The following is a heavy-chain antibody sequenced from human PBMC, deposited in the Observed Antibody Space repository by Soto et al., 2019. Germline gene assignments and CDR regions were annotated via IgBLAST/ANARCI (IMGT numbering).Heavy chain of an antibody. Sequence: SEKLSLTYTVSGGSISSEYWSWIRQPPGKGLECIGYIYYSGSTNYNPSLKSRVTISVDTSKNQFSLKLSSVTAADTAVYYCARLVYGYSYGWDGYYYGMDVWGQGTTVTVS. D-gene: IGHD5-18*01. V-gene: IGHV4-59*08. CDR1: GGSISSEY. CDR3: ARLVYGYSYGWDGYYYGMDV. J-gene: IGHJ6*02. CDR2: IYYSGST.